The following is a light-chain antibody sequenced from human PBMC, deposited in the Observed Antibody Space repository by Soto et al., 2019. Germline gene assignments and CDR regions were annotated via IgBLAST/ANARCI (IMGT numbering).Light chain of an antibody. CDR3: QQYNSYPLT. CDR2: KAS. CDR1: QSISSW. Sequence: DIQMTQSPSTLSASVGDRVTITCRASQSISSWLAWYQQKPGKVPKLLIYKASSLESGVPSRFSGSGSGTEFTLTISSLQPADFATYYCQQYNSYPLTFGGGTRVEIK. J-gene: IGKJ4*01. V-gene: IGKV1-5*03.